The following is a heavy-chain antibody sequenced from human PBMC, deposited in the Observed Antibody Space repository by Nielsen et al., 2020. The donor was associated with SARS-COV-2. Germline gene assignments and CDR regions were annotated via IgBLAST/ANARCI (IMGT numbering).Heavy chain of an antibody. J-gene: IGHJ3*02. Sequence: ASVMVSCKVSGYTLTELSMHWVRQAPGQGLEWMGWISAYNGNTNYAQKLQGRVTMTTDTSTSTAYMELRRLRSDDTAVYYCARDRPYCSSTSCYGDAFDIWGQVTMVTVSS. V-gene: IGHV1-18*01. CDR1: GYTLTELS. CDR3: ARDRPYCSSTSCYGDAFDI. CDR2: ISAYNGNT. D-gene: IGHD2-2*01.